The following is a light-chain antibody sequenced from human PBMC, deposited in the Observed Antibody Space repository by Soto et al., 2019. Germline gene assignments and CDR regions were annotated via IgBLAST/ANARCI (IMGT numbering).Light chain of an antibody. CDR1: QSVSSY. CDR3: QQYNTWRSIS. Sequence: EIVLTQSPATLSLSPGERATLSCRASQSVSSYLAWYQQKPGQAPRLLIYDASNRAAGTPARFTGSGSGTDFTLTISSLQSEDFAVYYCQQYNTWRSISFGQGTRLEI. CDR2: DAS. V-gene: IGKV3-11*01. J-gene: IGKJ5*01.